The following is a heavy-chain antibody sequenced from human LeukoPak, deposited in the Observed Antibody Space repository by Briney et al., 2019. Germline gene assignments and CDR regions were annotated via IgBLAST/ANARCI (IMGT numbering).Heavy chain of an antibody. CDR1: ADSISGYS. CDR3: ARGLYSSTYFFYYMDV. V-gene: IGHV4-4*07. D-gene: IGHD6-13*01. Sequence: SETLCLTCTVSADSISGYSWNWVRQIAGKGLQWIGRFYTSGSINYNTSLKSRVTASVDTSKNQFSLEITSVTAADTAVYYCARGLYSSTYFFYYMDVCSKGTTVTVSS. CDR2: FYTSGSI. J-gene: IGHJ6*03.